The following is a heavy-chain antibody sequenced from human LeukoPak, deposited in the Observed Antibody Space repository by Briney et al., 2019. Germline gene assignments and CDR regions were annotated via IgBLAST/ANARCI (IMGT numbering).Heavy chain of an antibody. CDR1: GFTFDDYA. V-gene: IGHV3-9*01. J-gene: IGHJ4*02. CDR3: AKGLLTYYYGSGNAFDY. Sequence: GGSLRLSCAASGFTFDDYAMHWVRQAPGEGLEWVSGISWNSGSIGYADSVKGRFTISRDNAKNSLYLQMNSLRAEDTALYYCAKGLLTYYYGSGNAFDYWGQGTLVTVSS. D-gene: IGHD3-10*01. CDR2: ISWNSGSI.